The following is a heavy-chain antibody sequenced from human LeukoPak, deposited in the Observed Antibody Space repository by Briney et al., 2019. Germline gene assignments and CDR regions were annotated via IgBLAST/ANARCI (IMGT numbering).Heavy chain of an antibody. Sequence: GGSLRLSCAASGFTFSSYNMNWVRQAPGKGLEWVSSISTSSSYIYYADSVKGRFTISRHNAKNSLYLQMNSLRAEDTAVYYCAREKIYDYVWGSYRLFDYWGQGTLVTVSS. CDR2: ISTSSSYI. D-gene: IGHD3-16*02. CDR3: AREKIYDYVWGSYRLFDY. V-gene: IGHV3-21*01. CDR1: GFTFSSYN. J-gene: IGHJ4*02.